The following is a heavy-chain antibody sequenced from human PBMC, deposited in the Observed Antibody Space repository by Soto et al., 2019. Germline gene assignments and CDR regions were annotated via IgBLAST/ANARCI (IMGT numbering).Heavy chain of an antibody. Sequence: QVQLVQSGAEVKKPWSSVKVSCKASGGTFSNHAISWVRQAPGQGLEWMGGIMPLDGSANYAQKFQGRVTITADTSTNTADMELTSLTSEDKAVYYGARGDEFDYYYTMDVWGQGTTVTVSS. D-gene: IGHD3-10*01. J-gene: IGHJ6*02. V-gene: IGHV1-69*06. CDR3: ARGDEFDYYYTMDV. CDR2: IMPLDGSA. CDR1: GGTFSNHA.